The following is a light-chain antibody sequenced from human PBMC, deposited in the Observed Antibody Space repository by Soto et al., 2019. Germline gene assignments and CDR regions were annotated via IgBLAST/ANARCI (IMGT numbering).Light chain of an antibody. J-gene: IGKJ1*01. CDR3: QQLTDWPPQWT. Sequence: IVLTQSPGTLSLSPGERTTLSCRASQSISRYLAWYQQKPGQGPRLLIYGASSRATGTPDRFSGSGSGTDFTLTISSLEPEDFPVYYCQQLTDWPPQWTFGQGTKVDIK. CDR2: GAS. CDR1: QSISRY. V-gene: IGKV3-11*01.